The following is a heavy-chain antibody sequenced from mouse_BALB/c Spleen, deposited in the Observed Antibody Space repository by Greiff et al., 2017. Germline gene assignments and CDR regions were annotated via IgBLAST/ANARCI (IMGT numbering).Heavy chain of an antibody. J-gene: IGHJ3*01. V-gene: IGHV5-6-5*01. CDR1: GFTFSSYA. CDR3: ARDDLIPRRCFAY. Sequence: EVKLVESGGGLVKPGGSLKLSCAASGFTFSSYAMSWVRQTPEKRLEWVASISSGGSTYYPDSVKGRFTISRDNARNILYLQMSSLRSEDTAMYYCARDDLIPRRCFAYWRQGTLVTVSA. CDR2: ISSGGST. D-gene: IGHD1-1*01.